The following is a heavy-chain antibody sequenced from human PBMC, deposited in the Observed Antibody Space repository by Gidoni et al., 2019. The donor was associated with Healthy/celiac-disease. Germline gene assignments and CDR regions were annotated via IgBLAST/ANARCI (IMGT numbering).Heavy chain of an antibody. J-gene: IGHJ4*02. D-gene: IGHD7-27*01. CDR2: IYYSGST. CDR3: ARDNLGLVDY. Sequence: QVQLQESGPGLVKPSETLSLTCTVSGGSISSYYWSWIRQPPGKGLEWIGYIYYSGSTNYNPSLKSRVTISVDTSKNQFSLKLSSVTAADTAVYYCARDNLGLVDYWGQGTLVTVSS. CDR1: GGSISSYY. V-gene: IGHV4-59*01.